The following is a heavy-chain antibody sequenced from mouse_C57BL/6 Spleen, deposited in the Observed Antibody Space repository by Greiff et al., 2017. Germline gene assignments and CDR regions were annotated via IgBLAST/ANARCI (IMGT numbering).Heavy chain of an antibody. CDR3: AREGITTVVYWYFDV. J-gene: IGHJ1*03. D-gene: IGHD1-1*01. Sequence: EVKVVESGGDLVKPGGSLKLSCAASGFTFSSYGMSWVRQTPDKRLEWVATISSGGSYTYYPDSVKGRFTISRDNAKNNLYLQMSHLKSEDTAMYYCAREGITTVVYWYFDVWGTGTTVTVSS. CDR2: ISSGGSYT. V-gene: IGHV5-6*01. CDR1: GFTFSSYG.